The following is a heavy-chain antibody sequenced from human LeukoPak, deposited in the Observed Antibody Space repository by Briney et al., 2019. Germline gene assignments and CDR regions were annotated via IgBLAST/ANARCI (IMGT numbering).Heavy chain of an antibody. D-gene: IGHD2-2*01. CDR2: ISSSSYI. Sequence: PGGSLRLSCAASGFTFSSYSMNWVRQAPGKGLEWVSSISSSSYIYYADSVKGRFTISRDNAKNSLYLQMNSLRAEDTAVYYCARDLVVVPAAMPSWFDPWGQGTLVTVSS. J-gene: IGHJ5*02. V-gene: IGHV3-21*01. CDR1: GFTFSSYS. CDR3: ARDLVVVPAAMPSWFDP.